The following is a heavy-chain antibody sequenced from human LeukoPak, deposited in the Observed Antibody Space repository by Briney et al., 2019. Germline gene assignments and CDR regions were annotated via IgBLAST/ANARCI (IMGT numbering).Heavy chain of an antibody. J-gene: IGHJ4*02. D-gene: IGHD2-2*01. CDR1: GFTFSSYA. V-gene: IGHV3-23*01. Sequence: GGSLRLSWAASGFTFSSYAMSWVRQAPGKGLEWVSAISGSGGSTYYADSVKGRFTISRDNSKNTLYLQMNSLRAEDTAVYYCAKDLSITRDYFDYWGQGTLVTVSS. CDR3: AKDLSITRDYFDY. CDR2: ISGSGGST.